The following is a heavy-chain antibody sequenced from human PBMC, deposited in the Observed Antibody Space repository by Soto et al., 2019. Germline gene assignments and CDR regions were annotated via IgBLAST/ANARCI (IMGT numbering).Heavy chain of an antibody. CDR3: AKNKAADYNDYFYYYMDV. D-gene: IGHD3-10*01. J-gene: IGHJ6*03. Sequence: PGGSLRLSCAASGFTFSSYAMSWVRQAPGKGLEWVSSISGSGGSTYYADSVKGRFTISRDNSKHTLYLQMNSLRAEDTAVYYCAKNKAADYNDYFYYYMDVWGKGTTVTVSS. CDR2: ISGSGGST. V-gene: IGHV3-23*01. CDR1: GFTFSSYA.